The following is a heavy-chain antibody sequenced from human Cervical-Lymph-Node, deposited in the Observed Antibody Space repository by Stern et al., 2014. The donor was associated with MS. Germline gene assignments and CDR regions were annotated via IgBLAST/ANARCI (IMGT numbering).Heavy chain of an antibody. D-gene: IGHD1-14*01. Sequence: VQLVESGAEVRKPGSSVMVSCKASGGTFSNNAFSWVRQAPGHGLEWMGGLIPMFVSVPYAHNFQGRVTITADESTSTSYLELTSLSSDDTATYYCARDSEILFAMDVWGQGTTVSVSS. CDR2: LIPMFVSV. V-gene: IGHV1-69*01. CDR1: GGTFSNNA. J-gene: IGHJ6*02. CDR3: ARDSEILFAMDV.